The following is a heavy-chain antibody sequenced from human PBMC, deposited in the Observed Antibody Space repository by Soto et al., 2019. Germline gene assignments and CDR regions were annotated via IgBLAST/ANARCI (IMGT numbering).Heavy chain of an antibody. Sequence: QLQLQESGPGLVKPSETLSLTCTVSGGSISSSSYYWGWIRQPPGKGLEWIGRIHYSGSTYYNPSLKSRVTISVDPSKNHFSLKLSSVTAADTAVYCCARVSGEHWFDPWGQGTLVTVSS. V-gene: IGHV4-39*02. CDR2: IHYSGST. CDR1: GGSISSSSYY. CDR3: ARVSGEHWFDP. J-gene: IGHJ5*02. D-gene: IGHD3-10*01.